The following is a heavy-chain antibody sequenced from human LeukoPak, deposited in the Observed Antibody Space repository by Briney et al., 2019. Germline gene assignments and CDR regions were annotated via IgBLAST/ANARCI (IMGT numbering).Heavy chain of an antibody. CDR1: GYTFTSYG. Sequence: ASVKVSCKASGYTFTSYGISWVRQAPGQGLEWMGWISAYNGNTNYALKLQGRVTMTTDTSTSTAYMELRSLRSDDTAVYYCARAHYDSSGYYLYYFDYWGQGTLVTVSS. D-gene: IGHD3-22*01. CDR3: ARAHYDSSGYYLYYFDY. V-gene: IGHV1-18*01. CDR2: ISAYNGNT. J-gene: IGHJ4*02.